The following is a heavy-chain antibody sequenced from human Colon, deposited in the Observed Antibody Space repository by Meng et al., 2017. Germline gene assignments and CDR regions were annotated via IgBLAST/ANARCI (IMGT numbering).Heavy chain of an antibody. CDR2: IQYSGST. V-gene: IGHV4-34*01. CDR3: ARVAIYNGDYSGFDF. Sequence: QLQLMHWGAVLLKPSESLPLTCNDYGDSFTDYYWNWIRQPPGKELEWIGEIQYSGSTNYNPSLESRVTISEDTSKNQFSLTLSSVTAANTAVYYSARVAIYNGDYSGFDFWGQGTLVTVSS. CDR1: GDSFTDYY. D-gene: IGHD4-17*01. J-gene: IGHJ4*02.